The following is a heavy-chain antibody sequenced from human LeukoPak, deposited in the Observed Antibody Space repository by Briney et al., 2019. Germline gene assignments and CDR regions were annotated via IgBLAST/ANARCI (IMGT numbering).Heavy chain of an antibody. Sequence: GGSLRLSCAGSGFTFSTYAMNWVRQAPGKGLEWVSAVSGSGGSTYYADSVKGRFTISRDNSKNTLYLQMNSLRAEDTAVYYCASGSRRVQPFDYWGQGTLVTVSS. J-gene: IGHJ4*02. V-gene: IGHV3-23*01. CDR3: ASGSRRVQPFDY. D-gene: IGHD1-1*01. CDR2: VSGSGGST. CDR1: GFTFSTYA.